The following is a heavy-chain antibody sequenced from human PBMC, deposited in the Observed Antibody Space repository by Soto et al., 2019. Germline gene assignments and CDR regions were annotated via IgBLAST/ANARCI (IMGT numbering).Heavy chain of an antibody. D-gene: IGHD3-10*01. V-gene: IGHV2-5*02. CDR3: AHSPAPRVYFQH. CDR2: IYWDDGK. J-gene: IGHJ1*01. CDR1: GFSLNTGGVT. Sequence: SGPTLVNPTQTLTLTCVFSGFSLNTGGVTVGWIRQPPGKALEWVALIYWDDGKRYSPSLKSRLTITKETSRNQVVLTMTIVDPEDTATYFCAHSPAPRVYFQHWGEGTLVTVSS.